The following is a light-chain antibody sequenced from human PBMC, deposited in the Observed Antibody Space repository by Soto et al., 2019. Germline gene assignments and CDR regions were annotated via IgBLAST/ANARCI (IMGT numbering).Light chain of an antibody. CDR1: SSDVGSYNY. CDR2: DVS. V-gene: IGLV2-11*01. J-gene: IGLJ2*01. Sequence: QSALTQPRSVSGSPGESVTISCSGTSSDVGSYNYVSWYQQYPGKAPKVMIYDVSERPSEVPVRFSGSKSGNTASLTISGLQAEDEAEYFCCSYSGRDSLLFGGGTKLTVL. CDR3: CSYSGRDSLL.